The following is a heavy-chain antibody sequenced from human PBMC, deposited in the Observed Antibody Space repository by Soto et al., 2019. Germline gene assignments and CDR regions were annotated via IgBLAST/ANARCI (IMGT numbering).Heavy chain of an antibody. D-gene: IGHD1-26*01. CDR1: GGSVSSGSYY. J-gene: IGHJ4*02. CDR2: VYYTGST. CDR3: ARAREHLYFDY. Sequence: PSETLSLTCTVSGGSVSSGSYYWSWIRQPPGKGLEWIGYVYYTGSTNYNPSLKSRVTISVDTSKNQFSLKLTSVTAADTAMYYCARAREHLYFDYWGQGTLVTVSS. V-gene: IGHV4-61*01.